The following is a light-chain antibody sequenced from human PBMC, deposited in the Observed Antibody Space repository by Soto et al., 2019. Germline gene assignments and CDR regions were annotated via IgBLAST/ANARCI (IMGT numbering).Light chain of an antibody. CDR1: SSDLGRHIY. V-gene: IGLV2-14*01. Sequence: QSALTQPASVSGSPGQSITISCTGTSSDLGRHIYVSWYQHYPGKAPKLVIYEVRNRPSGVSNRFSGSKSGNTASLTISGLQADDEADYYCSSYASNKTRVFGTGTKLTVL. CDR3: SSYASNKTRV. CDR2: EVR. J-gene: IGLJ1*01.